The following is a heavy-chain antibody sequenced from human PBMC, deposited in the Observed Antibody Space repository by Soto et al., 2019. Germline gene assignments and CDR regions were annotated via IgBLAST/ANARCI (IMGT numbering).Heavy chain of an antibody. CDR2: IKQDGSEK. Sequence: GVSLRLSCADSGFAFSSYWMSWVRHAIVDALDRVANIKQDGSEKYYVDSVKGRFTISRDNAKNSLYLQMNSLRAEDTAVYYCARFYYDSSGYLPAPYYYYYGMDVWGQGTTVTVSS. CDR3: ARFYYDSSGYLPAPYYYYYGMDV. CDR1: GFAFSSYW. D-gene: IGHD3-22*01. J-gene: IGHJ6*02. V-gene: IGHV3-7*04.